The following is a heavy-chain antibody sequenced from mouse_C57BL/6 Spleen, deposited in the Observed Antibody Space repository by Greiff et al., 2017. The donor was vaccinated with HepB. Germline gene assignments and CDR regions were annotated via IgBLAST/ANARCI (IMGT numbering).Heavy chain of an antibody. CDR3: ARRGGSGYRGYYFDY. V-gene: IGHV1-69*01. J-gene: IGHJ2*01. CDR2: IDPSDSYT. D-gene: IGHD3-2*02. CDR1: GYTFTSYW. Sequence: VQLQQPGAELVMPGASVKLSCKASGYTFTSYWMHWVKQRPGQGLEWIGEIDPSDSYTNYNQKFKGKSTLTVDKSSSTAYMQLSSLTSEDSAVYYCARRGGSGYRGYYFDYWGQGTTLTVSS.